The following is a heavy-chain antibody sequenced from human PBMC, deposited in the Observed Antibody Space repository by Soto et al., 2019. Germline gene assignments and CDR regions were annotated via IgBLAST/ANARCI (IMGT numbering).Heavy chain of an antibody. CDR3: AKDPKYSFSIGHNWFDP. Sequence: GGSLRLSCAASGFTFSSYAMSWVRQAPGKGLEWVSAISGSGGSTYYADSVKGRFTISRDNSKNTLYLQMNSLRAEDTAVYYCAKDPKYSFSIGHNWFDPWGQGTLVTVSS. CDR2: ISGSGGST. J-gene: IGHJ5*02. D-gene: IGHD3-3*02. V-gene: IGHV3-23*01. CDR1: GFTFSSYA.